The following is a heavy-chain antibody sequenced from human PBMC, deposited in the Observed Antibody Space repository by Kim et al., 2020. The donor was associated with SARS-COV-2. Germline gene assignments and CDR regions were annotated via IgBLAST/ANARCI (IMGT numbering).Heavy chain of an antibody. V-gene: IGHV3-49*03. CDR2: IRSKAYGGTT. CDR1: GFTFGDYA. J-gene: IGHJ4*02. CDR3: TREDDYGGNSALRWVDY. D-gene: IGHD4-17*01. Sequence: GGSLRLSCTASGFTFGDYAMSWFRQAPGKGLEWVGFIRSKAYGGTTEYAASVKGRFTISRDDSKSIAYLQMNSLKTEDKAVYYCTREDDYGGNSALRWVDYWGQGTLVTVSS.